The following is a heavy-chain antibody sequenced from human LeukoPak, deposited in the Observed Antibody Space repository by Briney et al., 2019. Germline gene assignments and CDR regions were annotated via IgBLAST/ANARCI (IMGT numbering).Heavy chain of an antibody. CDR1: GYDFTKYA. Sequence: ASVKVSCKASGYDFTKYAVQWVRQAPGQRLEWMGWINAGNGRTKYSQDFQGRVTITRDTSARIAYMELSSLTSDDMSVYYCARGIWSTTVTACYLDYWGQGTLVTVSS. V-gene: IGHV1-3*03. J-gene: IGHJ4*02. CDR2: INAGNGRT. CDR3: ARGIWSTTVTACYLDY. D-gene: IGHD4-17*01.